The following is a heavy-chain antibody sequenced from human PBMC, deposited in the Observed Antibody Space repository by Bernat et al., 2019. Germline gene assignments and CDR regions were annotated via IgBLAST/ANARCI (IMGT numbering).Heavy chain of an antibody. Sequence: EVQLVESGGGLVQPGGSLELSCAASGFSFSESDIHWVRQASGKGLEWVGRIRSKRNKYATAYAASVKGRFTISRDDSKNTLYLQMNSLKTEDTAVYYCTTGGTPMGNNGRDVWGQGTTVTVSS. D-gene: IGHD1/OR15-1a*01. V-gene: IGHV3-73*02. J-gene: IGHJ6*02. CDR2: IRSKRNKYAT. CDR1: GFSFSESD. CDR3: TTGGTPMGNNGRDV.